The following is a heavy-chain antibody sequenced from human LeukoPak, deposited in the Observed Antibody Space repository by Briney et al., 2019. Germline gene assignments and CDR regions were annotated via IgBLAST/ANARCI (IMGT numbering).Heavy chain of an antibody. D-gene: IGHD1-7*01. V-gene: IGHV1-18*01. CDR2: ISAYNGNT. J-gene: IGHJ4*02. CDR3: ARTIHLTGTTPDFDY. Sequence: GASVKVSCKASGYTFTSYGISWVRQAPGQGLEWMGWISAYNGNTNYAQKLQGRVTMTTDTSTSTAYMELRSLRSDDTAVYYCARTIHLTGTTPDFDYWAQGTLVTVSS. CDR1: GYTFTSYG.